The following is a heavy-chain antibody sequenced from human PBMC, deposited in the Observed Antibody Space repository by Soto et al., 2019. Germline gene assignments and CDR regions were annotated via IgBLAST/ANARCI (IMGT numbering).Heavy chain of an antibody. CDR1: AGTLSSDA. D-gene: IGHD5-12*01. CDR2: IIPILGTA. Sequence: SVKVSCKASAGTLSSDAIRWGRQARGQELDSIGGIIPILGTANYAQKFQGRVTITANKSTSPAYIDLSSLRSEDTAVYYRARDRELASSTGEAVDIWGQGTMVTVSS. CDR3: ARDRELASSTGEAVDI. V-gene: IGHV1-69*06. J-gene: IGHJ3*02.